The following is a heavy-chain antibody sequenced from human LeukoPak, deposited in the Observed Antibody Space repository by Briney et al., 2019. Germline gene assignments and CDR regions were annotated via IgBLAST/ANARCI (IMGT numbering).Heavy chain of an antibody. CDR3: ARSLTGSGWPFYFDF. CDR1: GYTFTSYG. J-gene: IGHJ4*02. D-gene: IGHD6-19*01. Sequence: SVKVSCKASGYTFTSYGISWVRQAPGQGLEWMGWISAYNGNTNYAQKLQGRVTMTTDTSTSTAYLELRSLRSDDTAVYYCARSLTGSGWPFYFDFWGQGTLVTVSS. V-gene: IGHV1-18*04. CDR2: ISAYNGNT.